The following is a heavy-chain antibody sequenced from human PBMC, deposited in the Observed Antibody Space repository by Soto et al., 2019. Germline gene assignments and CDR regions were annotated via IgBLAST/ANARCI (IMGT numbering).Heavy chain of an antibody. CDR2: IYYSGST. CDR3: ARAIAVAGTFWFDP. CDR1: GGSISSYY. Sequence: QVQLQESGPGLVKPSETLSLTCTVSGGSISSYYWSWIRQPPGKGLEWIGYIYYSGSTNYNPSLKSRVTISVDTSKNQFSLKLSSVTAAATAVYYCARAIAVAGTFWFDPWGQGTLVTVSS. J-gene: IGHJ5*02. V-gene: IGHV4-59*08. D-gene: IGHD6-19*01.